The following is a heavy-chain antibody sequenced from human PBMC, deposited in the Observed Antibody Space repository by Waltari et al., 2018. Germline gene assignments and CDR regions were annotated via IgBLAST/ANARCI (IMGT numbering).Heavy chain of an antibody. D-gene: IGHD4-17*01. CDR2: IYSGGSST. CDR1: GFTFSSYA. V-gene: IGHV3-23*03. CDR3: AKLTTDYYYYYYYMDV. Sequence: EVQLLESGGGLVQPGGSLRLSCAASGFTFSSYAMSWVRQAPGKGLEWVSVIYSGGSSTYYADSVKGRFTISRDNSKNTLYLQMNSLRAEDTAVYYCAKLTTDYYYYYYYMDVWGKGTTVTVSS. J-gene: IGHJ6*03.